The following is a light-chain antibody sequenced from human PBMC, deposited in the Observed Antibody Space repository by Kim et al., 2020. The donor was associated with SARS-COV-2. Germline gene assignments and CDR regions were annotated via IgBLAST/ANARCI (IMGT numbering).Light chain of an antibody. V-gene: IGLV2-11*03. CDR1: SSDVGGYNY. CDR3: SSYAGNYIWV. J-gene: IGLJ3*02. CDR2: DVT. Sequence: GQSVTIACTGTSSDVGGYNYVSWYQQHPGKAPKLIIYDVTKRPSGVPDRFSGSKSGYTASLTISGLQTEDEADYYCSSYAGNYIWVFGGGTQPTVL.